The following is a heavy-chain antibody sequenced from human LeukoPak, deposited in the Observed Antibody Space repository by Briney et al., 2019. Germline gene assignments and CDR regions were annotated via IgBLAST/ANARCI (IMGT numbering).Heavy chain of an antibody. CDR2: IIPILGTA. CDR3: ARVFTIVGEDGMDV. D-gene: IGHD3-22*01. CDR1: GGTFSSYA. V-gene: IGHV1-69*01. J-gene: IGHJ6*02. Sequence: SVKVSCKASGGTFSSYAISWVRQAPGQGLEWMGGIIPILGTANYAQKFQGRVTITADESTSTAYMELSSLRSEDTAVYYCARVFTIVGEDGMDVWGQGTTVTVSS.